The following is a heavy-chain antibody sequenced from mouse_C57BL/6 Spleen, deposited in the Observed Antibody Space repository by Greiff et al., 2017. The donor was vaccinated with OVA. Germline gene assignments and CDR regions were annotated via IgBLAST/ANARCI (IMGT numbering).Heavy chain of an antibody. CDR2: INPSSGYT. Sequence: VQLQQSGAELAKPGASVKLSCKASGYTFTSYWMHWVKQRPGQGLEWIGYINPSSGYTKYNQKFKDKATLTADKSSSTAYMQLSSLTYEDSAVYYCARPTVVDYYAMDYWGQGTSVTVSS. V-gene: IGHV1-7*01. CDR1: GYTFTSYW. D-gene: IGHD1-1*01. J-gene: IGHJ4*01. CDR3: ARPTVVDYYAMDY.